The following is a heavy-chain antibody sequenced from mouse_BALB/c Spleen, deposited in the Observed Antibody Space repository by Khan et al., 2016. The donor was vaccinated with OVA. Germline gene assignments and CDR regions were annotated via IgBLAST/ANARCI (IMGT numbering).Heavy chain of an antibody. Sequence: QVQLQQSGAEQAKPGASVKMSCKTSGYTFSSYWMHWVKQRPGQGLEWIGYINPTSGYTEYNETFKDQATLSADKSSSTAYMQLTSLTSEDSAVYYCERDRIDYWGQGTTLTVSS. CDR3: ERDRIDY. V-gene: IGHV1-7*01. CDR1: GYTFSSYW. CDR2: INPTSGYT. J-gene: IGHJ2*01.